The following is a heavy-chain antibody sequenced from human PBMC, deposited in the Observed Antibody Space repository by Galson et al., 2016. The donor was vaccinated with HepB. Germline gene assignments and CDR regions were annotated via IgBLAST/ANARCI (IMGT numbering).Heavy chain of an antibody. Sequence: SLRLSCAAYGFTSADFAMHWVRQAAGKGLEWVSGITWHGSSKTCADSVKGRFTISTDNAKNSLYLQMNTLRAEDTALYYCAKDIVVAGTRTLDCWGQGTLVTVST. J-gene: IGHJ4*02. CDR1: GFTSADFA. CDR2: ITWHGSSK. V-gene: IGHV3-9*02. D-gene: IGHD6-19*01. CDR3: AKDIVVAGTRTLDC.